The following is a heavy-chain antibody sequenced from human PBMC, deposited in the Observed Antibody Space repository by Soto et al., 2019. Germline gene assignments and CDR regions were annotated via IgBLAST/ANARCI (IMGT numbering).Heavy chain of an antibody. Sequence: QITLKESGPTLVKPTQTLTLTCTFSGFSLSTSGVGVGWIRQPPGKALEWLALIYWDDDKRYSPSLKSRLTTTTDNTKNQVVLTMTNMDTVDAATYYCGRTARQLWTNNWFDPWGQGTLVTVSS. CDR1: GFSLSTSGVG. CDR3: GRTARQLWTNNWFDP. J-gene: IGHJ5*02. D-gene: IGHD5-18*01. V-gene: IGHV2-5*02. CDR2: IYWDDDK.